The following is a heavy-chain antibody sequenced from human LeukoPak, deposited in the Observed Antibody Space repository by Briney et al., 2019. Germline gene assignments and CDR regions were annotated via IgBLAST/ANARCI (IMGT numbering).Heavy chain of an antibody. V-gene: IGHV1-3*03. CDR2: INPGNGNT. J-gene: IGHJ3*02. Sequence: VASVKVSCKASGYTFTSYAMHWVRQAPGQRLEWMGWINPGNGNTKYSQEFQGRVTITRDTSASSAYMELNSLRSEDMAVYYCAREGLDHYDSSGYYYDAFDIWGQGTRVTVSS. D-gene: IGHD3-22*01. CDR3: AREGLDHYDSSGYYYDAFDI. CDR1: GYTFTSYA.